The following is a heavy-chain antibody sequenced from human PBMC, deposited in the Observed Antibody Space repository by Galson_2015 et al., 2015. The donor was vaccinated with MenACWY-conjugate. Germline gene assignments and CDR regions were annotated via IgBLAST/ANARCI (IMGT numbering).Heavy chain of an antibody. V-gene: IGHV3-74*01. CDR3: ARDNNWSFDS. CDR2: IKADGSFS. D-gene: IGHD1-1*01. Sequence: SLRISCAASGFTSNNYWMHWVRQPPGKGLEWISYIKADGSFSNYADSVKGRFTISTDNAKNMVYLQMDSLGDEDTSVYFCARDNNWSFDSWGQGTLVTVSS. J-gene: IGHJ4*02. CDR1: GFTSNNYW.